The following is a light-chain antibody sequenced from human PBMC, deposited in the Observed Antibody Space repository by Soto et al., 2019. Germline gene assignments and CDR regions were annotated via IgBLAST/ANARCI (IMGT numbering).Light chain of an antibody. Sequence: QSALTQPASVSGSHGQSITISCTGTSSDVGGYNYVSWYQQHPGKAPKLMIYDVSNRPSGVSNRFSGSKSGNTASLTISGLQAEDEADYYCSSYTSSSIVAFGGGTKLTVL. CDR1: SSDVGGYNY. J-gene: IGLJ2*01. V-gene: IGLV2-14*01. CDR3: SSYTSSSIVA. CDR2: DVS.